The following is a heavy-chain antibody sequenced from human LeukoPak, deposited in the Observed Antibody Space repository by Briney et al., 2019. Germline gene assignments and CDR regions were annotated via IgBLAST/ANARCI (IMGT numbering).Heavy chain of an antibody. CDR2: IKPDGSNK. D-gene: IGHD2/OR15-2a*01. Sequence: PGGSLRLSCAASGFTYSSYGMHWVRQAPGKGLEWVALIKPDGSNKYYADSVKGRFTISRDNSKNTQHLQMNSPRAEDTAVYYCARSRAFDYWGQGTLVTVSS. CDR1: GFTYSSYG. J-gene: IGHJ4*02. V-gene: IGHV3-30*02. CDR3: ARSRAFDY.